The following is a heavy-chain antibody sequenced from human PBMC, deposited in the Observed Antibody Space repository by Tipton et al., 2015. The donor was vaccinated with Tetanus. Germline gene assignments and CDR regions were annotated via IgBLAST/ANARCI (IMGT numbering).Heavy chain of an antibody. J-gene: IGHJ4*02. CDR1: GFTLSRNS. V-gene: IGHV3-21*01. Sequence: SLRLSCAASGFTLSRNSMNWVRQAPGKGLEWVSSISGSGSYISYADSVKGRFTISRDNAKNSLYLQMSSLRDEDTAVYYCARDFSYYFDSKSGFDYWGQGTLVTVSS. CDR3: ARDFSYYFDSKSGFDY. D-gene: IGHD3-22*01. CDR2: ISGSGSYI.